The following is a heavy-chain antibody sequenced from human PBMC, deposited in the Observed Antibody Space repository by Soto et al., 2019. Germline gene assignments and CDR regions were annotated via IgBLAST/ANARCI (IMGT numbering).Heavy chain of an antibody. D-gene: IGHD3-10*01. CDR2: ISYDGSNK. CDR1: GFTFSSYG. Sequence: QVQLVESGGGVVQPGRSLRLSCAASGFTFSSYGMHWVRQAPGKGLEWVAVISYDGSNKYYADSVKGRITSSRDNSKNTLYLQMNSLRAEDTAVYYCANEPVRGGMDVWGQGTTVTVSS. CDR3: ANEPVRGGMDV. V-gene: IGHV3-30*18. J-gene: IGHJ6*02.